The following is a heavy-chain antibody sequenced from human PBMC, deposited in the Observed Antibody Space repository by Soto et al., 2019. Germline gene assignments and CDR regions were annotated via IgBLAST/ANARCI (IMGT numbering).Heavy chain of an antibody. V-gene: IGHV3-21*02. CDR2: ISSSSDYI. CDR1: GFTFSSYG. CDR3: ARDNVASVVVATPGFVP. Sequence: EVRLVESGGGLVKPGGSLRLSCAASGFTFSSYGMNWVRQAPGKGLEWISSISSSSDYIYESDSVKGRFTISRDDAKNSLYLQMNGLRAEDTAVYYCARDNVASVVVATPGFVPWGQGTLVTVSS. D-gene: IGHD2-15*01. J-gene: IGHJ5*02.